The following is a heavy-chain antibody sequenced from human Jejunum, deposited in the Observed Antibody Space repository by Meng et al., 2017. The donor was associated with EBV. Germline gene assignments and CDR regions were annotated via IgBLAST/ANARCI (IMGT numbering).Heavy chain of an antibody. CDR3: ARDPAYPRGLFNS. J-gene: IGHJ4*02. V-gene: IGHV4-39*07. Sequence: QLQLQESGPGLVKPSEXRSLTGTVSGDSISNGDYYWDWIRQSPGKGLEWIASIHRGGSTYYDPSLKSRVTISLDTSKNQFSLKLNSVAAADTAVYYCARDPAYPRGLFNSWGQGTLVTVSS. D-gene: IGHD3-10*01. CDR2: IHRGGST. CDR1: GDSISNGDYY.